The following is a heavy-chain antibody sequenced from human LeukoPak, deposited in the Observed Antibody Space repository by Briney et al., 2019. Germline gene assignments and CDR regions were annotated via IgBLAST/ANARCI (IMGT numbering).Heavy chain of an antibody. J-gene: IGHJ6*02. V-gene: IGHV4-59*13. D-gene: IGHD1-26*01. Sequence: SETLSLTCIVSGGSISSYYWSWMRQFPGKGLERIGYFYYSGSTNYNPSLKSRVTISVDTSKNQFSLKLNSVTAADTAVYYCARASWGASSYYYYGMDVWGQGTTVTVSS. CDR2: FYYSGST. CDR1: GGSISSYY. CDR3: ARASWGASSYYYYGMDV.